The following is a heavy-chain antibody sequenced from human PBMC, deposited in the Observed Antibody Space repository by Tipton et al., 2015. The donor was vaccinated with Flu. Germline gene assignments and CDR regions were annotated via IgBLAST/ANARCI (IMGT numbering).Heavy chain of an antibody. V-gene: IGHV3-23*01. D-gene: IGHD3-22*01. CDR1: GFTFSSYA. J-gene: IGHJ6*02. Sequence: GSLRLSCAASGFTFSSYAMSWVRQAPGKGLEWVSAISGSGGSTYYADSVKGRFTISRDNSKNTLYLQMNSLRAEDTAVYYCAKVTFPVTIIVVAMGNGMDGWGQGTTVTVSS. CDR3: AKVTFPVTIIVVAMGNGMDG. CDR2: ISGSGGST.